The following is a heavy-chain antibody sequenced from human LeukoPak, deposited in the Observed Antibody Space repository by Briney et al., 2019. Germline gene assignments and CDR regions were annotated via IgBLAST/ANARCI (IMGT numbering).Heavy chain of an antibody. CDR3: ARSIAAAGYYYYGMDV. Sequence: GGSLRLSCAASGFTFSSYGMHRVRQAPGKGLEWVAVIWYDGSNKYYADSVKGRFTISRDNSKNTLYLQMNSLRAEDTAVYYCARSIAAAGYYYYGMDVWGQGTTVTVSS. CDR1: GFTFSSYG. D-gene: IGHD6-13*01. CDR2: IWYDGSNK. J-gene: IGHJ6*02. V-gene: IGHV3-33*01.